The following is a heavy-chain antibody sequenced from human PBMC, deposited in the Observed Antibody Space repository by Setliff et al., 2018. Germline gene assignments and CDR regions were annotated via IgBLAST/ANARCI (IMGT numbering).Heavy chain of an antibody. CDR1: GYSFTSYW. V-gene: IGHV5-51*01. CDR3: ARTGVSIYYDSSGYAI. D-gene: IGHD3-22*01. Sequence: LKISCKGSGYSFTSYWIGWVRQMPGKGLEWMGIIYPGDSDTRYSPSFQGQVTISADKSISTAYLQWSSLKASDTAMYYCARTGVSIYYDSSGYAIWGQGTLVTVSS. CDR2: IYPGDSDT. J-gene: IGHJ4*02.